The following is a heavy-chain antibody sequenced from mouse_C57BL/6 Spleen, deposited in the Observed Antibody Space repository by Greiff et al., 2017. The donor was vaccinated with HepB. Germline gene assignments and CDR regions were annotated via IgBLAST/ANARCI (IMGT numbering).Heavy chain of an antibody. D-gene: IGHD2-4*01. CDR2: IWRGGST. Sequence: QVQLKESGPGLVQPSQSLSITCTVSGFSLTSYGVHWVRQSPGKGLEWLGVIWRGGSTDYNAAFMSRLSITKDNSKSQVVFKMNSLQADDTAIYYCAKRNDYDDGYAMDYWGQGTSVTVSS. J-gene: IGHJ4*01. CDR1: GFSLTSYG. V-gene: IGHV2-5*01. CDR3: AKRNDYDDGYAMDY.